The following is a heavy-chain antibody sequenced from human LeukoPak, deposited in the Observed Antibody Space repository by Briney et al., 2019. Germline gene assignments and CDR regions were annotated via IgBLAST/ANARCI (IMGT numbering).Heavy chain of an antibody. CDR1: GGTFSSYA. D-gene: IGHD5-24*01. Sequence: SVKVSCKASGGTFSSYAISWVRQAPGQGLEWMGGIIPIFGTANYAQKFQGRVTITADESTSTAYMELSSLRSEDTAVYYCAREMATIKGAFDIWGQGTMVTVSS. CDR2: IIPIFGTA. V-gene: IGHV1-69*01. CDR3: AREMATIKGAFDI. J-gene: IGHJ3*02.